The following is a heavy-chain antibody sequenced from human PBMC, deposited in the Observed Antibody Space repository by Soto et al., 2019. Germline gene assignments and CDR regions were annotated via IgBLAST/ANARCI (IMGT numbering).Heavy chain of an antibody. J-gene: IGHJ4*02. V-gene: IGHV1-8*01. D-gene: IGHD3-16*01. Sequence: ASVKVSCKASGYTFTSYDINWVRQATGQGLEWMGWMNPNSGNTGYAQKFQGRVTMTRNTSISTAYMELSSLKASDTAMYYCARHPSGGLYYFDYWGQGTLVTVSS. CDR2: MNPNSGNT. CDR3: ARHPSGGLYYFDY. CDR1: GYTFTSYD.